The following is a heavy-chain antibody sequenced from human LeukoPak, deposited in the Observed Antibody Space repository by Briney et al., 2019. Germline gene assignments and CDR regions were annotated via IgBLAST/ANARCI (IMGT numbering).Heavy chain of an antibody. CDR2: IYYSGST. V-gene: IGHV4-59*01. J-gene: IGHJ5*02. D-gene: IGHD2-2*02. CDR3: ARHITGGDIVVVPAAIEENWFDP. CDR1: GGSISSYY. Sequence: SETLSLTCTVSGGSISSYYWSWIRQPPGKGLEWIGYIYYSGSTNYNPSLKSRVTISVDTSKNQFSLKLSSVTAADTAVYYCARHITGGDIVVVPAAIEENWFDPWGQGTLVTVSS.